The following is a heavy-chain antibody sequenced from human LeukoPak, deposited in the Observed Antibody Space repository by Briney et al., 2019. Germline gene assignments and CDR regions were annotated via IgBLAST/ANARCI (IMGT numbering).Heavy chain of an antibody. CDR3: ARPLRGYSNGAFDI. V-gene: IGHV5-51*01. CDR1: GYSFATYW. D-gene: IGHD3-3*01. Sequence: GESLKISCKASGYSFATYWIAWVRQMPGKGLEWMGIIYPGDSDTRYSPSFQGQVTISVDKSISTAYLQWSSLKASDTAMYYCARPLRGYSNGAFDIWGQGTMVTVSS. J-gene: IGHJ3*02. CDR2: IYPGDSDT.